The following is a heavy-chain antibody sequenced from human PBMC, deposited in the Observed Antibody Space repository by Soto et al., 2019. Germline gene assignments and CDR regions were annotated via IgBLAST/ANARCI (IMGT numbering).Heavy chain of an antibody. CDR1: GFTFGGYG. V-gene: IGHV3-33*01. D-gene: IGHD4-17*01. CDR2: IWYDGSNK. Sequence: GGSLRLSCAASGFTFGGYGMHWVRQAPGKGLEWVAVIWYDGSNKYYADSVKGRFTISRDNSKNTLYLQMNSLRAEDTAVYYCARRDYGDYDWFDPWGQGTLVTVSS. J-gene: IGHJ5*02. CDR3: ARRDYGDYDWFDP.